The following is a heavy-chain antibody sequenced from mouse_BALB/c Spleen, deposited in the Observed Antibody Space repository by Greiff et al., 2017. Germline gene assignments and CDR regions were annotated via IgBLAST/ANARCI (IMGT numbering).Heavy chain of an antibody. D-gene: IGHD2-14*01. Sequence: EVKLMESGPGLVKPSQSLSLTCTVTGYSITSDYAWNWIRQFPGNKLEWMGYISYSGSTSYNPSLKSRTSITRDTSKNQFFLQLNSVTTEDTATYYCARSGYRYERFAYWGQGTLVTVSA. CDR1: GYSITSDYA. J-gene: IGHJ3*01. CDR3: ARSGYRYERFAY. V-gene: IGHV3-2*02. CDR2: ISYSGST.